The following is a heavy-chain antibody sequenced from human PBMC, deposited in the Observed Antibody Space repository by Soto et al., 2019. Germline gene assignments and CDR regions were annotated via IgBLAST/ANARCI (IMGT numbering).Heavy chain of an antibody. CDR1: GFTFSSYA. V-gene: IGHV3-23*01. CDR2: ISGSGGST. D-gene: IGHD2-15*01. Sequence: GGSLRLSCAASGFTFSSYAMSWVRQAPGKGLEWVSAISGSGGSTYYADSVKGRFTISRDNSKNTLYLQMNSLRAEDTAVYYCAKCVVVVAATGDYYYYYMDVWGKGTTVTVSS. J-gene: IGHJ6*03. CDR3: AKCVVVVAATGDYYYYYMDV.